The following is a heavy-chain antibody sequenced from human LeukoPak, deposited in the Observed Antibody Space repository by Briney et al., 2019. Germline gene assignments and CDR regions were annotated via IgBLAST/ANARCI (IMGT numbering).Heavy chain of an antibody. V-gene: IGHV4-34*01. Sequence: NPSETLSLTCAVYGGSFSGYYWSWIRQPPGKGLEWIGEINHSGSTNYNPSLKSRVTISVDTSKNQFSLKLSSVTAADTAVYYCASGPVGRRYDYVWGSYRNLFDYWGQGTLVTVSS. CDR3: ASGPVGRRYDYVWGSYRNLFDY. J-gene: IGHJ4*02. CDR1: GGSFSGYY. CDR2: INHSGST. D-gene: IGHD3-16*02.